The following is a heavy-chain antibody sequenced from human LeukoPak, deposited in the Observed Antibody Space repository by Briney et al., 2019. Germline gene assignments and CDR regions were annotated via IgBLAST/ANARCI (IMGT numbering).Heavy chain of an antibody. D-gene: IGHD2-2*01. CDR3: ANPAGDY. CDR2: ISWNSGSI. V-gene: IGHV3-9*01. J-gene: IGHJ4*02. CDR1: GFTFDDYA. Sequence: PGRSLRLSCAASGFTFDDYAMHWVRQAPGKGLEWVSGISWNSGSIGYADSVKSRFTISRDNAKNSLYLQMNSLRAEDTALYYCANPAGDYWGQGTLVTVSS.